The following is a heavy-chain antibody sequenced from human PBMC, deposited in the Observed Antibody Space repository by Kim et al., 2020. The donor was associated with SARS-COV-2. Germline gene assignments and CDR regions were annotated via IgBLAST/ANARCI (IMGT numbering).Heavy chain of an antibody. CDR2: IYYSGST. CDR1: GGSISSYY. D-gene: IGHD3-9*01. V-gene: IGHV4-59*01. Sequence: SETLSLTCTVSGGSISSYYWSWIRQPPGKGLEWIGYIYYSGSTNYNPSLKSRVTISVDTSKNQFSLKLSSVTAADTSVYYCARGDFDWLLPDYWGQGTLVTVSS. J-gene: IGHJ4*02. CDR3: ARGDFDWLLPDY.